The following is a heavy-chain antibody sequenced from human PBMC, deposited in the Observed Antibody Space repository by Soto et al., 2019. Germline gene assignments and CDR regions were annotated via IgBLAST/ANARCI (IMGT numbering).Heavy chain of an antibody. CDR3: AKVPLRPYYFVY. J-gene: IGHJ4*02. Sequence: PGGSLRLSCAAPGFTFSNYAMNWVRQAPGKGLEWVSAISGSGTGTDYADSVKGRFTISRDNSKNTLYLQMNSLRAEDTAVYYWAKVPLRPYYFVYWGQGTLVTVSS. D-gene: IGHD4-17*01. CDR2: ISGSGTGT. CDR1: GFTFSNYA. V-gene: IGHV3-23*01.